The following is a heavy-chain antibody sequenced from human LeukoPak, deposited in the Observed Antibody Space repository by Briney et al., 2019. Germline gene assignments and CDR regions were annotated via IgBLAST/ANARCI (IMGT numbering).Heavy chain of an antibody. CDR1: GGSFSGYY. CDR3: ARVDSSGAFDY. V-gene: IGHV4-34*01. CDR2: INHSGST. J-gene: IGHJ4*02. Sequence: SETLSLTCAVYGGSFSGYYWSWIRQPPGKGLEWIGEINHSGSTNYNPSLKSRVTISVDTSKNQFSLKLSSVTAADTAVYYCARVDSSGAFDYWGQGTLVTVSS. D-gene: IGHD3-22*01.